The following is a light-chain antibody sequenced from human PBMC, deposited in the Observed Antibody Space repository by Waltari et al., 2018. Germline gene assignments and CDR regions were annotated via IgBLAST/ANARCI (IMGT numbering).Light chain of an antibody. CDR2: DVP. Sequence: QSALTQPASVSGSPGQSITISCSGTGSDVGGYNYVPWYQQHPGKAPKVIIYDVPNRPSGVSARFSGSKSCNTASLTISGLQAEDEADYYCSSYTTTRVMFGGGTKVTVL. CDR1: GSDVGGYNY. V-gene: IGLV2-14*03. J-gene: IGLJ3*02. CDR3: SSYTTTRVM.